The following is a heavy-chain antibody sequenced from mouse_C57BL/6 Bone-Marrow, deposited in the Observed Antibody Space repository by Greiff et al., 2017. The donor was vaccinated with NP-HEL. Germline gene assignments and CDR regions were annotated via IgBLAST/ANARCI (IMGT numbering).Heavy chain of an antibody. CDR1: GYTFTSYW. V-gene: IGHV1-53*01. J-gene: IGHJ1*03. CDR2: INPSNGGT. CDR3: AREGRWLRRGYWYFAF. D-gene: IGHD2-2*01. Sequence: QVQLQQSGTELVKPGTSVKLSCKSSGYTFTSYWMHWVKQRPGQGLEWIGNINPSNGGTNYNEKFKSKATLTVDKSSSTAYMQLSSLTSDDSAVYYCAREGRWLRRGYWYFAFWDTGTTVTVSS.